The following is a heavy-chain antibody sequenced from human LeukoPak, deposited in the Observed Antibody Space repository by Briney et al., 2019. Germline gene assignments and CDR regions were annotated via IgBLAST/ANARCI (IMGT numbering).Heavy chain of an antibody. J-gene: IGHJ3*02. CDR3: ARDLNWGAGALDI. V-gene: IGHV3-21*01. CDR2: INVSPAYI. Sequence: KPGESLRHSCAASGFAFSSYSMSWVRQAPGKGLEWVSSINVSPAYISYADSVKGRFTISRDNAKNSLYLQMNSLRAEDTAVYFCARDLNWGAGALDIWGQGTMVTVSS. D-gene: IGHD7-27*01. CDR1: GFAFSSYS.